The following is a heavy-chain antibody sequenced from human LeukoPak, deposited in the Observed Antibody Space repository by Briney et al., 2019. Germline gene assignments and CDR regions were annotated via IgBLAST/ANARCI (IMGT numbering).Heavy chain of an antibody. CDR3: AGLVGATGWYFDL. Sequence: SQTLSLTCTVSGGSISSSSYYWGWIRQPPGKGLEWIGSIYYSGSTYYNPSLKSRVTISVDTSKNQFSLKLSSVTAADTAVYYCAGLVGATGWYFDLWGRGTLVTVSS. D-gene: IGHD1-26*01. CDR2: IYYSGST. V-gene: IGHV4-39*07. CDR1: GGSISSSSYY. J-gene: IGHJ2*01.